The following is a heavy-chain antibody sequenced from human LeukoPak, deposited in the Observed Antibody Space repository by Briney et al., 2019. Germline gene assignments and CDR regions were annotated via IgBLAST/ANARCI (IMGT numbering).Heavy chain of an antibody. CDR3: ARECEYSYGWSYDY. CDR2: INHSGST. D-gene: IGHD5-18*01. CDR1: GGSFSGYY. V-gene: IGHV4-34*01. Sequence: TSETPSLTCAVYGGSFSGYYWSWIRQPPGKGLEWIGEINHSGSTNYNPSLKSRVTISVDTSKNQFSLKLSSVTAADTAVYYCARECEYSYGWSYDYWGQGTLVTVSS. J-gene: IGHJ4*02.